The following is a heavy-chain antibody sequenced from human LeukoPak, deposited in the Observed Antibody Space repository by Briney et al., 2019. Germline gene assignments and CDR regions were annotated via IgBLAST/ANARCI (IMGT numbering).Heavy chain of an antibody. CDR1: GFAFSSYA. J-gene: IGHJ4*02. Sequence: GGSLRLSCAASGFAFSSYAMSWVRQAPGKGLEWVSGVSGSGGSTYYADSVKGRFTISRDNSKNTLYLQMNSLRAEDTAVYYCAKDLDIVATITGNWGQGTLVTVSS. V-gene: IGHV3-23*01. D-gene: IGHD5-12*01. CDR3: AKDLDIVATITGN. CDR2: VSGSGGST.